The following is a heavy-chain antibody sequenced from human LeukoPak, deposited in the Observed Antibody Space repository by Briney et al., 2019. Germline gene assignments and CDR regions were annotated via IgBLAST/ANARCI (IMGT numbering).Heavy chain of an antibody. CDR1: GGSISSGGYY. CDR3: ARDTEGYCSGGSCYGFDY. CDR2: IYHSGST. V-gene: IGHV4-30-2*01. Sequence: SQTLSLTCTVSGGSISSGGYYWSWIRQPPGKGLEWIGYIYHSGSTYYNPSLKSRVTISVDRSKNQFSLKLSSVTAADTAVYYCARDTEGYCSGGSCYGFDYWGQGTLVTVSS. D-gene: IGHD2-15*01. J-gene: IGHJ4*02.